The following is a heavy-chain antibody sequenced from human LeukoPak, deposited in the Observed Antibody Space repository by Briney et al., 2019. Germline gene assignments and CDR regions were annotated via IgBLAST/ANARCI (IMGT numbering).Heavy chain of an antibody. J-gene: IGHJ3*02. CDR3: ARPSDSSGSDAFDI. D-gene: IGHD3-22*01. CDR2: IIPIFGTA. Sequence: SVKVSCKASGGTFSSYAISWVRQAPGQGLEWMGGIIPIFGTANYAQKFQGRVTITTDESTSTAYMKLSSLRSEDTAVYYCARPSDSSGSDAFDIWGQGTMVTVSS. CDR1: GGTFSSYA. V-gene: IGHV1-69*05.